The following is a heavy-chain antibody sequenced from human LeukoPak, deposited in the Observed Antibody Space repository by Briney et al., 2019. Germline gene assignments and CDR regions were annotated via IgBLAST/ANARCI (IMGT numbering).Heavy chain of an antibody. CDR1: GFTFSSSA. V-gene: IGHV3-23*01. D-gene: IGHD2-15*01. CDR3: AKQLGYCSDGSCYFPY. J-gene: IGHJ4*02. CDR2: ISNNGGYT. Sequence: GGSLRLSCAASGFTFSSSAMSWVRQAPGKGLEWVSAISNNGGYTYYADSVQGRFTISRDNSKSALCLQMNSLRAEDTAVYYCAKQLGYCSDGSCYFPYWGQGTLVTVSS.